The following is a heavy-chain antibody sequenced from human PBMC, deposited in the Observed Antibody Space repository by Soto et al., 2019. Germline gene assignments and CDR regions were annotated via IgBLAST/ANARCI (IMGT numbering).Heavy chain of an antibody. Sequence: EVQLVESGGGLVQPGGSLRLSCAASGFTFSGYWMSWVRQAPGKGLEWVANIKQDGSEQFYVDSVKGRFTISRDNAKNSLYPQMNSLRAEDTALYYCARETVWGQGTTVTVSS. J-gene: IGHJ6*02. CDR2: IKQDGSEQ. V-gene: IGHV3-7*05. CDR1: GFTFSGYW. CDR3: ARETV.